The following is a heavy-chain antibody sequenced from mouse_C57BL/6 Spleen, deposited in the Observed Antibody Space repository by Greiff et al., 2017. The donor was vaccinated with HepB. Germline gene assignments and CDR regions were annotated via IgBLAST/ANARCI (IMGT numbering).Heavy chain of an antibody. CDR2: IRNKANNHAT. CDR1: GFTFSDAW. D-gene: IGHD1-1*01. J-gene: IGHJ1*03. CDR3: TRFKDYYGSSTWYFDV. V-gene: IGHV6-6*01. Sequence: EVMLVESGGGLVQPGGSMKLSCAASGFTFSDAWMDWVRQSPEKGLEWVAEIRNKANNHATYYAESVKGRFTISRDDSKSSVYLQMNSLRAEDTGIYYCTRFKDYYGSSTWYFDVWGTGTTVTVSS.